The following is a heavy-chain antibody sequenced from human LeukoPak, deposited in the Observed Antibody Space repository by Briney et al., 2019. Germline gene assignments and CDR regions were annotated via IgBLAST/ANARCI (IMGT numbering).Heavy chain of an antibody. V-gene: IGHV5-51*01. CDR3: ARHRLLWFGELSSPAFDP. J-gene: IGHJ5*02. CDR1: GYSITSYW. D-gene: IGHD3-10*01. CDR2: IYPGDSDT. Sequence: GESLKISCKGSGYSITSYWIGWVRQMPGKGLEWMGIIYPGDSDTRYSPSFQGQVTISADKSSSTAYLQWSSLKASDTAMYYCARHRLLWFGELSSPAFDPWGQGTLVTVSS.